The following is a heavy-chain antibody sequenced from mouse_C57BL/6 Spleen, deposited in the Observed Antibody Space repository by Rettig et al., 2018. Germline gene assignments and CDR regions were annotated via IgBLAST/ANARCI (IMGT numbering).Heavy chain of an antibody. V-gene: IGHV1-82*01. CDR3: AAFYYRYAMDY. J-gene: IGHJ4*01. Sequence: FKGKATLTADKSSSTAYMQLSSLTSEDSAVYFCAAFYYRYAMDYWGQGTSVTVSS. D-gene: IGHD2-14*01.